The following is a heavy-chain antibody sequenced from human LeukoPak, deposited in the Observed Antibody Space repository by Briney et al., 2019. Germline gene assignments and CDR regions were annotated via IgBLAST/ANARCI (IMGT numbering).Heavy chain of an antibody. CDR2: ISSSGSTI. J-gene: IGHJ4*02. Sequence: GGSLRLSCAASGLTFSSYEMNWVRQAPGKGLEWVSYISSSGSTIYYADSVKGRFTISRDNAKKSLYLQMNSLRDEDTAVYYCARGGCSGGNCYAAYFDYWGQGTLVTVSS. CDR3: ARGGCSGGNCYAAYFDY. CDR1: GLTFSSYE. V-gene: IGHV3-48*03. D-gene: IGHD2-15*01.